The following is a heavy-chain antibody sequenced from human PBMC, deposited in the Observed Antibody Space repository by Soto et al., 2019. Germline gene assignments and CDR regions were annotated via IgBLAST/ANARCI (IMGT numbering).Heavy chain of an antibody. D-gene: IGHD3-22*01. CDR2: ISGSGGST. CDR1: GFTFSSYA. CDR3: AKAFAGTMIVVVITDY. J-gene: IGHJ4*02. V-gene: IGHV3-23*01. Sequence: RGSLRLSYAASGFTFSSYAMSWVRQAPGKGLEWVSAISGSGGSTYYADSVKGRFTISRDNSKNTLYLQMNSLRAEDTAVYYCAKAFAGTMIVVVITDYWGQGSLVTVS.